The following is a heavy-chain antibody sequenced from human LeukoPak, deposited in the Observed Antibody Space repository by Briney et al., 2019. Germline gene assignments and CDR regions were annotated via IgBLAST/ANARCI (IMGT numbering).Heavy chain of an antibody. Sequence: GGSLRLSCAASGFTFSSYWMSWVRQAPGKGLEWVANIKQDGSEKYYVDSVKGRFTISRDNAKNSLYLQMNSLRAEDTAVYYCTRDQRYCSSSSCPWEPFDYWGQGTLVTVSS. CDR2: IKQDGSEK. V-gene: IGHV3-7*05. D-gene: IGHD2-2*01. CDR1: GFTFSSYW. J-gene: IGHJ4*02. CDR3: TRDQRYCSSSSCPWEPFDY.